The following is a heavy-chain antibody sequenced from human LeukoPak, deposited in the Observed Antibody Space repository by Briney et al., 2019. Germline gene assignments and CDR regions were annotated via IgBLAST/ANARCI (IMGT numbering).Heavy chain of an antibody. D-gene: IGHD3-16*01. CDR1: GFTFSDYY. CDR2: ISSSSSYT. CDR3: ARTATFWSLRFDP. Sequence: TGGSLRLSCAASGFTFSDYYMSWIRQAPGKGLEWVSYISSSSSYTNYADSVKGRFTISRDNAKNSLYLQMNSLRAEDTAVYYCARTATFWSLRFDPWGQGTLVTVSS. V-gene: IGHV3-11*03. J-gene: IGHJ5*02.